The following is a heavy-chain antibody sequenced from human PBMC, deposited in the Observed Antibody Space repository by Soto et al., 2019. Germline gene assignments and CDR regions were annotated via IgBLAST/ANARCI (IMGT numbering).Heavy chain of an antibody. D-gene: IGHD2-15*01. Sequence: SETLSLTCSVSGGPTSDSNHNWAWVRQPPGKGLEWIGNIFYTGTTYYSPSLKGRLTMSIDTSENQFSLKLSSVTAADTAVYYCAKIRVVGILKYYFDIWGRGTQDTVSS. J-gene: IGHJ4*02. CDR1: GGPTSDSNHN. V-gene: IGHV4-39*01. CDR2: IFYTGTT. CDR3: AKIRVVGILKYYFDI.